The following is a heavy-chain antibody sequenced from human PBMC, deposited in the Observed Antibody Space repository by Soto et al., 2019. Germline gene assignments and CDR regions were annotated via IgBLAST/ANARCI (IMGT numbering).Heavy chain of an antibody. CDR3: AKVRQRFLDILTGATNFDS. J-gene: IGHJ4*02. D-gene: IGHD3-9*01. Sequence: EVHLLGSGGDLVKPGGSLRLSCEVSGFTFNNFAMSWVRQSPGKGLEWVSTISSDGDLRHYAESVKGRFTISRDNSKSSLFLQMNSLRDEDTALYSCAKVRQRFLDILTGATNFDSWGQGTLVTVSS. V-gene: IGHV3-23*01. CDR2: ISSDGDLR. CDR1: GFTFNNFA.